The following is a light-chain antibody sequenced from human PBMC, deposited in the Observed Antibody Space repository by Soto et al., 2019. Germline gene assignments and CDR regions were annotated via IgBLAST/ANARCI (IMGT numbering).Light chain of an antibody. V-gene: IGKV3D-20*02. J-gene: IGKJ2*01. CDR1: PSVSSGY. Sequence: IVLTQSPGTLSLSPGERATLSCRASPSVSSGYLAWYQHKPGQAPRLLIYGASRRATGIPDRFSGSESGPDFTLTISRLEPEDFAVYYCQQRSNWPVTFGQGTKLEIK. CDR3: QQRSNWPVT. CDR2: GAS.